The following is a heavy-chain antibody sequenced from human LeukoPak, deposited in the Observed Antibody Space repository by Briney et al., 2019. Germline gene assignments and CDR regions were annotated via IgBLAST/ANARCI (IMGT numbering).Heavy chain of an antibody. V-gene: IGHV1-2*02. D-gene: IGHD2-15*01. J-gene: IGHJ6*02. Sequence: GASVKVSCKASGYTFTGYYMHWVRQAPGQGLEWMGWINPNSGGTNYAQKFQGRVTMTRDTSISTAYMELSRLRSDDTAVYYCASTVGRGATPTYYYYGMAVWGQGTTVTVSS. CDR2: INPNSGGT. CDR1: GYTFTGYY. CDR3: ASTVGRGATPTYYYYGMAV.